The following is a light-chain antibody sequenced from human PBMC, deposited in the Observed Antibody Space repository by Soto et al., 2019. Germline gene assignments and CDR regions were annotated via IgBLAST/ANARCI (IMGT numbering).Light chain of an antibody. CDR1: QSISSY. V-gene: IGKV1-39*01. Sequence: DIEVTQSPSSLSASVGDRVTITCRASQSISSYLNWYQQKPGKAPKLLIYAASSLQSGVPSRFSGSRSGTDFTLTISSLHPEDVATYYCQPTFSAPSITSCQGTLLEIK. CDR2: AAS. CDR3: QPTFSAPSIT. J-gene: IGKJ5*01.